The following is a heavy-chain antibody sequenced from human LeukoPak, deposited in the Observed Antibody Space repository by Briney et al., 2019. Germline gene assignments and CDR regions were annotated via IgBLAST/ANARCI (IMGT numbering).Heavy chain of an antibody. D-gene: IGHD2-15*01. Sequence: PGGSLRLSCAASGFTFSDYYMSWIRQAPGRGLEWVSYISSSGSTIYYADSVKGRFTISRDNAKNSLYLQMNSLRAEDTAVYYCARAYCSGGSCAEIFDYWGQGTLVTVSS. CDR2: ISSSGSTI. J-gene: IGHJ4*02. CDR3: ARAYCSGGSCAEIFDY. CDR1: GFTFSDYY. V-gene: IGHV3-11*01.